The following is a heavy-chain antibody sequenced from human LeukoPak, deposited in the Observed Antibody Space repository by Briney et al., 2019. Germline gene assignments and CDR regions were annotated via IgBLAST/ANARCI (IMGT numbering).Heavy chain of an antibody. CDR1: GFTFSSYS. CDR3: ARVFRAVAGSLSYYYMDV. Sequence: PGGSLRLSCAASGFTFSSYSMNWVRQAPGKGLEWVSSISSSPGYISYADSVKGRFTISRDNAKNSLYLQVNSLRAEDTAVYYCARVFRAVAGSLSYYYMDVWGKGTTVTVSS. CDR2: ISSSPGYI. D-gene: IGHD6-19*01. J-gene: IGHJ6*03. V-gene: IGHV3-21*01.